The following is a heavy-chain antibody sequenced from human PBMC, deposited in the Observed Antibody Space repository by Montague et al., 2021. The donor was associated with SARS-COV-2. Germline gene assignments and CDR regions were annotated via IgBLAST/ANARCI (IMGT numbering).Heavy chain of an antibody. CDR2: IWYDGSNE. CDR3: ARGSVGGYYFDY. V-gene: IGHV3-33*01. D-gene: IGHD1-26*01. Sequence: SLRLSCAASEFIFSSYGMHWVRQAPGKGLEWVAHIWYDGSNENYVDSVKGRFTISRDNFKNTLYLQMNSLRAEDTAFYYCARGSVGGYYFDYWGQGTLVTDSS. J-gene: IGHJ4*02. CDR1: EFIFSSYG.